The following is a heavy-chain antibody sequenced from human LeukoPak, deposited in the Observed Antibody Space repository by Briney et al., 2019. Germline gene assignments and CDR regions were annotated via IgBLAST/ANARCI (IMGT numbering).Heavy chain of an antibody. Sequence: LSLTCSVSGYSISSTIYYWGWVRQAPGKGLEWVSYISSSGSTIYYADSVKGRFTISRDNAKNSLYLQMNSLRAEDTAVYYCAELGITMIGGVWGKGTTVTISS. J-gene: IGHJ6*04. V-gene: IGHV3-48*03. CDR3: AELGITMIGGV. CDR2: ISSSGSTI. CDR1: GYSISSTIYY. D-gene: IGHD3-10*02.